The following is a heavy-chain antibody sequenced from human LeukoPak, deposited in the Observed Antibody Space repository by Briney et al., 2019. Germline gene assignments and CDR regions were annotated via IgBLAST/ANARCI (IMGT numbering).Heavy chain of an antibody. V-gene: IGHV3-7*04. J-gene: IGHJ5*02. CDR3: ARAYS. CDR2: IKQDGGVK. Sequence: PGGSLRLSCVASRFTFSGYWMSWVRQAPGKGPEWVANIKQDGGVKNYVDSVKGRFTISRDNAKNSLYLQMDSLGAEDTAVYYCARAYSWGQGTLVTVSS. CDR1: RFTFSGYW. D-gene: IGHD2-21*01.